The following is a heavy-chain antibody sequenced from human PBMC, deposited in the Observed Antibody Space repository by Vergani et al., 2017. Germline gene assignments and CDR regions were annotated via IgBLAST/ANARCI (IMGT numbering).Heavy chain of an antibody. CDR3: ARARVGTIFDY. D-gene: IGHD5-12*01. Sequence: EVQLVESGGGLVKPGGSLRLSCAASGFTFSSYSMNWVRQAPGKGLEWVSSISSSSSTIYYADSVKGRFTISRDNAKNSLYLQMNSLRAEDTAVYYCARARVGTIFDYWGQGTLVTVSS. J-gene: IGHJ4*02. CDR2: ISSSSSTI. CDR1: GFTFSSYS. V-gene: IGHV3-21*01.